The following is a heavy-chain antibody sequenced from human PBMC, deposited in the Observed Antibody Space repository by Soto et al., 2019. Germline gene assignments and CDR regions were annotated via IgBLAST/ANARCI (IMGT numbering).Heavy chain of an antibody. CDR1: EFTFSRYS. Sequence: GGPLRLSCATTEFTFSRYSMNWVRQAPGRGLEYVSAINTNGGSTYYANSVKGRFTISRDNSKNTLFLHMGSLRAEDMAVYYCAKDQVRVVVAAAFDYWGQGT. CDR3: AKDQVRVVVAAAFDY. V-gene: IGHV3-64*01. J-gene: IGHJ4*02. CDR2: INTNGGST. D-gene: IGHD2-15*01.